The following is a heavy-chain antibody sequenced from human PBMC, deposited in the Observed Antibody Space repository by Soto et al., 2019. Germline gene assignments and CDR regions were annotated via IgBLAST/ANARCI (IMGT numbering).Heavy chain of an antibody. CDR3: AREIVVVVAATRFSADY. Sequence: TLSLTCAITGDSVSSNSAGWSWVRQSPSRGLEWLGRTYYRSKWYYEYAVSVRGRITINPDTSKNQYSLQLSSLRSEDTAVYYCAREIVVVVAATRFSADYWGQGTLVTVSS. D-gene: IGHD2-15*01. V-gene: IGHV6-1*01. CDR2: TYYRSKWYY. J-gene: IGHJ4*02. CDR1: GDSVSSNSAG.